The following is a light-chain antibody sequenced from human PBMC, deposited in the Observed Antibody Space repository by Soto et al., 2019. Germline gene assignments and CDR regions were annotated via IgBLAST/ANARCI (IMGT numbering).Light chain of an antibody. CDR2: KAS. J-gene: IGKJ1*01. V-gene: IGKV1-5*03. Sequence: DIQMTQSPSTLSASVGDRVTITCRASQTISAWLAWCQQRPGKAPKLLLYKASTLATAVPSRFSGSGSGTEFTLTISSLQPDDSATYYCQQYDNYPWTFGQGTKV. CDR1: QTISAW. CDR3: QQYDNYPWT.